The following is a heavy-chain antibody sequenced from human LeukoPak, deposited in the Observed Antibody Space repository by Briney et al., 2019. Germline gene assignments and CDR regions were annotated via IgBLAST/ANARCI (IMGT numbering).Heavy chain of an antibody. CDR2: ISWNSGSI. CDR3: AKDLRGSGYPSFFDY. J-gene: IGHJ4*02. Sequence: GRSLRLSCAASGFTFDDYAMPWVRQAPGKGLEWVSGISWNSGSIGYADSVKGRFTISRDNAKNSLYLQMNSLRAEDTALYYCAKDLRGSGYPSFFDYWGQGTLVTVSS. CDR1: GFTFDDYA. D-gene: IGHD3-22*01. V-gene: IGHV3-9*01.